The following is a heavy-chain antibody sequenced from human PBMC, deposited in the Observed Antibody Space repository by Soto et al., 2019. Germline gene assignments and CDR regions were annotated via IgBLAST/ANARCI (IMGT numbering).Heavy chain of an antibody. J-gene: IGHJ5*02. Sequence: QVQLQESGPGLVKPSQTLSLTCTVSGGSISSGDYYWSWIRQPPGKGLEWIGYIYYSGSTYYNPSLKSRVTISVDTSKNQFSLKLSSVTAADTAVYYCAREGYSGSYSSPHWFDPWGQGTLVTVSS. D-gene: IGHD1-26*01. CDR3: AREGYSGSYSSPHWFDP. CDR2: IYYSGST. V-gene: IGHV4-30-4*01. CDR1: GGSISSGDYY.